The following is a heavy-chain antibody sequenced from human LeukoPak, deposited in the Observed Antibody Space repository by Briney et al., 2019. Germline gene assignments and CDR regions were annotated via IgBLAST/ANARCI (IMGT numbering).Heavy chain of an antibody. CDR1: GGSFSGYF. D-gene: IGHD2-21*02. CDR2: INHRGST. CDR3: ARGLLFSWFDP. V-gene: IGHV4-34*01. Sequence: SETLSLTCAVYGGSFSGYFWSWIRQSPGKGLEWIGEINHRGSTNYNPSLKSRVTISVDTSKNHFSLKLSSVTAADTAVYYCARGLLFSWFDPWGQGTLVTVSS. J-gene: IGHJ5*02.